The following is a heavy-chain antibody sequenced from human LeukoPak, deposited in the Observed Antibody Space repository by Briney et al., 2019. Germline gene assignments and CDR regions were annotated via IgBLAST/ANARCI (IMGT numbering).Heavy chain of an antibody. J-gene: IGHJ4*02. CDR3: ARTSSGWYSGFFDY. V-gene: IGHV4-59*01. CDR2: TYNSGST. CDR1: GGSISIYY. Sequence: SETLSLTCTVSGGSISIYYWSWIRQPPGKGLEWIGYTYNSGSTNYNPSLKSRVTISVDTSKNQFSLKLSSVTAADTAVYYCARTSSGWYSGFFDYWGQGTLVTVSS. D-gene: IGHD6-19*01.